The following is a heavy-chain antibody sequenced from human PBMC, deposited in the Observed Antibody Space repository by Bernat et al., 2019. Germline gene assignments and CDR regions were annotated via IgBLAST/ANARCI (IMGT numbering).Heavy chain of an antibody. CDR1: GFTFSSYS. D-gene: IGHD6-13*01. Sequence: EVQLVESGGGLVQPGGSLRLSCAASGFTFSSYSMNWVRQAPGKGLEWVSYISSSSSTISSAESVKGRFTISRDNAKNSLYLQMNSLRDEDTAVYYCARSQSGDYSSSWYSHYYYYGMDVWGQGTTVTVSS. CDR3: ARSQSGDYSSSWYSHYYYYGMDV. V-gene: IGHV3-48*02. J-gene: IGHJ6*02. CDR2: ISSSSSTI.